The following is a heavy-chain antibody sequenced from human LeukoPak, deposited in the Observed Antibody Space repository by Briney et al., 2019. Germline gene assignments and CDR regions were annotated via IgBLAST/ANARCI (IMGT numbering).Heavy chain of an antibody. CDR3: AKLVGTSRPEDY. Sequence: GGSLRLSCAGSGFTFSSYGMSWVRQAPGKGLEWVSAIGGSGAATYYADSVKGRFTISRDNSKNTLYLQINSLTVEDTAVYYCAKLVGTSRPEDYWGQETLVTVSS. D-gene: IGHD1-26*01. J-gene: IGHJ4*02. CDR1: GFTFSSYG. CDR2: IGGSGAAT. V-gene: IGHV3-23*01.